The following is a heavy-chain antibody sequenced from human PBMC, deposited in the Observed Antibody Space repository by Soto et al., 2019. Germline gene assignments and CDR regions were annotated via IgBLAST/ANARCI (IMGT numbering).Heavy chain of an antibody. V-gene: IGHV1-18*01. CDR3: ARVRIDIPVAGVY. CDR2: ISAYNGNT. J-gene: IGHJ4*02. D-gene: IGHD6-19*01. Sequence: QVQLVQSGAEVKKPGASVKVSCKASGYIFTSYGFSWVRQAPGQGLEWMGWISAYNGNTNSAQKVQGRVIMTTDTSTGSAYMELRSLRSDDTAVYYCARVRIDIPVAGVYWGQGTLVTVSS. CDR1: GYIFTSYG.